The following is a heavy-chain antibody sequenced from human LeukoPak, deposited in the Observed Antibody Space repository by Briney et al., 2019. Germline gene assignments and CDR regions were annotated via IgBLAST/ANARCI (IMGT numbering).Heavy chain of an antibody. CDR1: GGSISSYY. V-gene: IGHV4-4*07. CDR3: ARDLAVAGRGDAFDI. Sequence: SETLSLTRTLSGGSISSYYWSWIRQPAGEGREWIGRIYTSGSTNYNPSLKSRVTMSVDTSKNQFSLKLSSVTAADTAVYYCARDLAVAGRGDAFDIWGQGTMVTVSS. D-gene: IGHD6-19*01. CDR2: IYTSGST. J-gene: IGHJ3*02.